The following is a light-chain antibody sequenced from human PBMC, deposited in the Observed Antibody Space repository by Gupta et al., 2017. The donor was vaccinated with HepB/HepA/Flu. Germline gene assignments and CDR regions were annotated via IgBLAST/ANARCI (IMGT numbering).Light chain of an antibody. CDR1: TSATGDYDY. CDR2: AVT. CDR3: CSYAGSYTSVV. Sequence: QSALTQPRSVSGSPGPSVSISCTGTTSATGDYDYVYWYQQHPDKFPKLLLYAVTKMPSGVPHRFSGSKSGNTASLTISGLQAEDEADYYCCSYAGSYTSVVFGEGTKLTVL. J-gene: IGLJ3*02. V-gene: IGLV2-11*01.